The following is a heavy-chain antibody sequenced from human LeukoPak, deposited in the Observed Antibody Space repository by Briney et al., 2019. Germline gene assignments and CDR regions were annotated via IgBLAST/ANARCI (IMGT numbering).Heavy chain of an antibody. V-gene: IGHV3-49*04. Sequence: PGGSLRLSCTASGFTFGDYAMSWVRPAPGKGLGWVGLIRSIAYGGTTEYAASVKGRFTISRDDPKSIAYLQMNSLKTEDTAVYYCTREGYSGYGFQAFDIWGQGTMIIVSS. CDR3: TREGYSGYGFQAFDI. J-gene: IGHJ3*02. D-gene: IGHD5-12*01. CDR2: IRSIAYGGTT. CDR1: GFTFGDYA.